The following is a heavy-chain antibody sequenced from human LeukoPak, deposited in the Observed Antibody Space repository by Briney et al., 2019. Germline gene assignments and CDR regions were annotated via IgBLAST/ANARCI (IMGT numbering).Heavy chain of an antibody. V-gene: IGHV4-39*01. CDR3: ARRAERSSGSYYGY. J-gene: IGHJ4*02. CDR1: GGSMSSSSYY. Sequence: SETLSLTCTVSGGSMSSSSYYWGWIRQPPGKELEWIGSIYYTGSTYYNPSLKSRVTISVDTSKNQFSLKLTSVTAADTAVYYCARRAERSSGSYYGYWGQGTLVSVSS. D-gene: IGHD1-26*01. CDR2: IYYTGST.